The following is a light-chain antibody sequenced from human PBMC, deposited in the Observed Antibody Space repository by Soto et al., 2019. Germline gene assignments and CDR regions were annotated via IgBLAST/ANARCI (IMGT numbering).Light chain of an antibody. CDR1: SSDVGAYNY. Sequence: QSALTQPPSASGSPGQSVTISCTGTSSDVGAYNYVSWYQHHPGKAPKLMIYDVSKLPSGVPDRFSASKSCNTATLTVSGLQAEDEADYYCTSHAGSHVVFGGGTQLTVL. V-gene: IGLV2-8*01. CDR2: DVS. CDR3: TSHAGSHVV. J-gene: IGLJ2*01.